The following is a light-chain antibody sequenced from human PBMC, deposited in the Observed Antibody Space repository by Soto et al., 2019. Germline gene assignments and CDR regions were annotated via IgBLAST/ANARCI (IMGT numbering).Light chain of an antibody. CDR2: DSS. V-gene: IGKV1-33*01. CDR3: QQYDNLAYT. J-gene: IGKJ2*01. Sequence: DIQMTQSPSSLSASVGDRVTITCQASQNISNFLNGYQQKPGKAPKLLIYDSSNLETGVPSRVSGSGSGTDFTFTISSLQPEDIATYYCQQYDNLAYTFGQGTKLEIK. CDR1: QNISNF.